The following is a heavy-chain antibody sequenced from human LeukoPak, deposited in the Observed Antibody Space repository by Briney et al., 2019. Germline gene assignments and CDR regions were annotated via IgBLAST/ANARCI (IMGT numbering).Heavy chain of an antibody. Sequence: PRGSLRLSCAASGFTFSSYWMHWVRQAPRKGLVWVSRSNSDGSSTGYADSVKGRFTISRDNAKNTLYLQMNSLRAEDTAVYYCASRPRNCSSTSCYLKGPGYWGQGTLVTVSS. J-gene: IGHJ4*02. CDR1: GFTFSSYW. V-gene: IGHV3-74*01. D-gene: IGHD2-2*01. CDR3: ASRPRNCSSTSCYLKGPGY. CDR2: SNSDGSST.